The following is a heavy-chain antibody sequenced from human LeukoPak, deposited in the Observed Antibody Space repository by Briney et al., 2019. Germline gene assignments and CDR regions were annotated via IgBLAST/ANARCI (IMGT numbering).Heavy chain of an antibody. J-gene: IGHJ4*02. V-gene: IGHV4-59*01. Sequence: SETLSLTCTVSGGSISRYYWSWIRQPPGKGLEWIGYIYYSGSTNYNPSLKSRVTISVDTSKNQFSLKLSSVTATDTAVYYCARDPHSSGWYDYWGQGTLVTVSS. CDR3: ARDPHSSGWYDY. CDR2: IYYSGST. D-gene: IGHD6-19*01. CDR1: GGSISRYY.